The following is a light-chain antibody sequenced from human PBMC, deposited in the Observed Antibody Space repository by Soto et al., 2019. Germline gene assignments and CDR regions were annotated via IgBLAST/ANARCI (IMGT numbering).Light chain of an antibody. CDR1: QSVSTY. V-gene: IGKV3-11*01. CDR3: QQRSNWPPIT. J-gene: IGKJ5*01. CDR2: DAS. Sequence: VMTQSPATLSVSTGERATLSCRSSQSVSTYLAWYQQKPGQAPRLLIYDASNRATGIPARFSGSGSGTDFTLTISSLEPEDFAVYYCQQRSNWPPITFGQGTRLEIK.